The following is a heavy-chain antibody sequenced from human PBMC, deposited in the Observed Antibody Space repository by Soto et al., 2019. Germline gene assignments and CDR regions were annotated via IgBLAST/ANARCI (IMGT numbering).Heavy chain of an antibody. V-gene: IGHV3-30*03. CDR1: GLTFNTYA. CDR3: ASGRGYCSESSCSYFDYFQH. Sequence: QVQLVESGGGVGQPGTSLRLSCAAYGLTFNTYAMNWIRLAPGKGLEWVAVISNDGSNKYYADSVKGRFTISRDNSKNTVYLQMNSLRGEDTGVYYCASGRGYCSESSCSYFDYFQHWGQGALVIVSS. CDR2: ISNDGSNK. D-gene: IGHD2-2*01. J-gene: IGHJ1*01.